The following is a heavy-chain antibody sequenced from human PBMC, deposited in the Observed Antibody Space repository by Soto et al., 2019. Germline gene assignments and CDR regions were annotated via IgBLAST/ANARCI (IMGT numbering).Heavy chain of an antibody. CDR3: AKVRPVVDKLTGDFDY. Sequence: GGSLRLSCAASGFTFSSYSMSWVRQAPGKGLEWVSAISASGGSTYYADSVKGRFTMSRDNSKNTLYLQMNSLRAEDTAVYYCAKVRPVVDKLTGDFDYWGQGTLVTVSS. J-gene: IGHJ4*02. CDR1: GFTFSSYS. CDR2: ISASGGST. D-gene: IGHD7-27*01. V-gene: IGHV3-23*01.